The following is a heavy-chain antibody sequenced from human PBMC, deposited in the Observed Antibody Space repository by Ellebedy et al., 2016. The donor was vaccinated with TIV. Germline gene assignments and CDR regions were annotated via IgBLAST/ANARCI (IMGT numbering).Heavy chain of an antibody. CDR1: GGSVNNYY. Sequence: SETLSLTCSVSGGSVNNYYWSWIRQPPGKGLEWIGFVSYSGTTNYNPSVKGRVSISVDTSTSQFSLKVNSVTAADTAVYYCARHLGYCAGDSCAHYYDMDVWGQGTTVTVSS. J-gene: IGHJ6*02. CDR3: ARHLGYCAGDSCAHYYDMDV. CDR2: VSYSGTT. D-gene: IGHD2-15*01. V-gene: IGHV4-59*08.